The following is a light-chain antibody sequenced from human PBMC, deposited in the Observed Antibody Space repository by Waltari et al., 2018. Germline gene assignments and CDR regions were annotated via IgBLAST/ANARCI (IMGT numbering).Light chain of an antibody. CDR3: QAWDSSTAV. J-gene: IGLJ2*01. V-gene: IGLV3-1*01. CDR2: QDT. Sequence: SYELTQPPSVSVSPGQTASITCSGDKLGDQYACWYQQKPGQSPLVVIYQDTKRPSGIPERFAGSNSGNTATLTISGTQAMDEADYYCQAWDSSTAVFGGGTKLTVL. CDR1: KLGDQY.